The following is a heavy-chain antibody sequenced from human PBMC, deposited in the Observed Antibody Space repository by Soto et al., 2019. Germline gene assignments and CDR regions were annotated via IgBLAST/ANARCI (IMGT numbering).Heavy chain of an antibody. CDR1: GNTVPNYG. CDR3: ARGGGIVVVTAPYDH. V-gene: IGHV1-3*01. J-gene: IGHJ4*02. Sequence: ASVKVSCKASGNTVPNYGIHWVRQAPGQRLEWMGWINAGNGNTYYSEHFQGRVTFTRDTSAGTVYMQLSSLTSEDTAVYYCARGGGIVVVTAPYDHWGQGTLVTVS. CDR2: INAGNGNT. D-gene: IGHD2-21*02.